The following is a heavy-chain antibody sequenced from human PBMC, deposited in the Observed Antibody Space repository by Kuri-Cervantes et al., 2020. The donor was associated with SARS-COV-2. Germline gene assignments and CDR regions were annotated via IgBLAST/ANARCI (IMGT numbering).Heavy chain of an antibody. CDR3: ARRGAGSSSAAFDI. CDR2: IYYSGST. J-gene: IGHJ3*02. V-gene: IGHV4-39*07. D-gene: IGHD6-6*01. CDR1: GGSISSSSYY. Sequence: SETLSLTCTVSGGSISSSSYYWGWIRQPPGKGLEWIGSIYYSGSTYYNPSLKSRVTISVDTSKNQFSLKLSSVTAADTAVYYCARRGAGSSSAAFDIWGQWTMVTVSS.